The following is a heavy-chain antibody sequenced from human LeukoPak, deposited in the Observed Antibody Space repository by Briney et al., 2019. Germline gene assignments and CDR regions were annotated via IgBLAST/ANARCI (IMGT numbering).Heavy chain of an antibody. CDR3: GRDLAAMVPGY. J-gene: IGHJ4*02. CDR2: ISAYNGNT. CDR1: GYTFTSYG. D-gene: IGHD5-18*01. Sequence: ASVKVSCKASGYTFTSYGISWVRQAPGQGLEWMGWISAYNGNTNYAQKLQGRVTMTTDTSSSTAYMELRNLRSDDKAGYYCGRDLAAMVPGYWGQGTLVTVSS. V-gene: IGHV1-18*01.